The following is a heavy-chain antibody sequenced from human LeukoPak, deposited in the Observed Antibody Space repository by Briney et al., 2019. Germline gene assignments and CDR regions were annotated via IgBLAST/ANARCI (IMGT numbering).Heavy chain of an antibody. CDR2: ICGGGRYI. V-gene: IGHV3-21*04. Sequence: GGSLRLSCRPSIFTSNTYTIKGVRQAPGKGLEWVSSICGGGRYIYYADSMQGRFTISRDNAKNSLFLQMHSLTAEDTALYYSQRVIRVAYTSSWYLDYWGQGTLVTVSS. CDR1: IFTSNTYT. J-gene: IGHJ4*02. D-gene: IGHD6-13*01. CDR3: QRVIRVAYTSSWYLDY.